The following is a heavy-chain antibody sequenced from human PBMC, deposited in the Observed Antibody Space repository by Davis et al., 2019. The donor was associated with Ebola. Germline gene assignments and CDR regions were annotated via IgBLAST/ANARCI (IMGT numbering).Heavy chain of an antibody. D-gene: IGHD1-26*01. Sequence: AASVKASCKASGYTFTGYYMHWVRQAPGQGLEWMGWINPNSGGTNYAQKFQGWVTMTRDTSISTAYMELSRLRSDDTAVYYCARGSVPVGAMVLLFDYWGQGTLVTVSS. J-gene: IGHJ4*02. V-gene: IGHV1-2*04. CDR3: ARGSVPVGAMVLLFDY. CDR1: GYTFTGYY. CDR2: INPNSGGT.